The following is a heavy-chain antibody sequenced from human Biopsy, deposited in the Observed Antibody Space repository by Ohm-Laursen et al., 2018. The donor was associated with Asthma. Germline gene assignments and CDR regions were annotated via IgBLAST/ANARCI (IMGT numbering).Heavy chain of an antibody. CDR3: ARAGALIVGATMGY. CDR2: INPSGGST. V-gene: IGHV1-46*01. J-gene: IGHJ4*02. CDR1: GYTFTSYY. D-gene: IGHD1-26*01. Sequence: GSSVKVSCKVSGYTFTSYYMHWVRQAPGQGLEWMGIINPSGGSTSYAQKFQGRVTMTRDTSTSTAYMELSSLRSEDTAVYYCARAGALIVGATMGYWGQGTLVTVSS.